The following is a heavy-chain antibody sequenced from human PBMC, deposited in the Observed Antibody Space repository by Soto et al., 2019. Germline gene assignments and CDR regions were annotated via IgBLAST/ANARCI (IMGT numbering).Heavy chain of an antibody. D-gene: IGHD2-2*03. CDR1: GGSISSYY. CDR3: ARHGYCSSTSCVPVYYYGMDV. V-gene: IGHV4-59*01. CDR2: IYYSGST. J-gene: IGHJ6*02. Sequence: SETLSLTCTVSGGSISSYYWSWIRQPPGKGLEWIGYIYYSGSTNYNPSLKSRVTISVDTSKNQFSLKLSSVTAADTAVYYCARHGYCSSTSCVPVYYYGMDVWGQGTTVTVSS.